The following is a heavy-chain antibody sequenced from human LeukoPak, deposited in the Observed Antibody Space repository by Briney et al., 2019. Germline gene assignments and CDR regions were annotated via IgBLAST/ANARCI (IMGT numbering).Heavy chain of an antibody. CDR3: AELGITMIGGV. V-gene: IGHV3-23*01. Sequence: GGSLRLSCAASGFTFSSYGMSWVRQAPGKGLEWVSGISGSGSDGSTYYADSVKGRFTISRDNSKNTLYLQMNSLRAEDTAVYYCAELGITMIGGVWGKGTTVTISS. J-gene: IGHJ6*04. D-gene: IGHD3-10*02. CDR1: GFTFSSYG. CDR2: ISGSGSDGST.